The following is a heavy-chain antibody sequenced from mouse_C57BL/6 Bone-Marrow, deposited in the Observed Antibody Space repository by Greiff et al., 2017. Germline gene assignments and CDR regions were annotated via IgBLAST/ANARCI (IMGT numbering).Heavy chain of an antibody. CDR1: GYSFTGYY. J-gene: IGHJ2*01. CDR3: ARLSTVLATGYFAY. CDR2: INPSTGGT. D-gene: IGHD1-1*01. V-gene: IGHV1-43*01. Sequence: EVQLQQSGPELVKPGASVKISCKASGYSFTGYYMHWVKQSSEKSLEWIGEINPSTGGTSYNQKFKGKATLTVDKSSSTAYMQLKSLTSEDSAVXYCARLSTVLATGYFAYWGQGTPLTVSS.